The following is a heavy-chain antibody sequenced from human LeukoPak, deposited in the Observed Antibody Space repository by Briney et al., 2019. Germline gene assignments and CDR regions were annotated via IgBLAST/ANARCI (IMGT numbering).Heavy chain of an antibody. V-gene: IGHV1-2*06. D-gene: IGHD3-3*01. CDR2: INPNSGGT. CDR1: GYTFTGYY. CDR3: ARTRSVGYYDFWSGYSPLDY. J-gene: IGHJ4*02. Sequence: ASVKVSCKASGYTFTGYYMHWVRQAPGQGLEWMGRINPNSGGTNYAQKFQGRVTITRDTSISTAYMELSRLRSDDTAVYYCARTRSVGYYDFWSGYSPLDYWGQGTLVTVSS.